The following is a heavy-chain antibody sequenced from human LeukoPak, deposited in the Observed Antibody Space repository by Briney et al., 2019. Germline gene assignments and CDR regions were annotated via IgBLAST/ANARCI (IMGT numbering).Heavy chain of an antibody. J-gene: IGHJ4*02. V-gene: IGHV4-59*01. CDR3: ARVSNSIAEIDY. Sequence: PSETLSLTCTVSGGSISSYYWSWIRQPPGKGLEWIGYIYYSGSTNYNPSLKSRVTISVDTSKNQFSLKLSSVTAADTAVYYCARVSNSIAEIDYCGQRTLFTVSS. CDR1: GGSISSYY. D-gene: IGHD6-6*01. CDR2: IYYSGST.